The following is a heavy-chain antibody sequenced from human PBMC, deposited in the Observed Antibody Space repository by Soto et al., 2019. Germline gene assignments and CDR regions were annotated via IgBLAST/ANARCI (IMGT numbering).Heavy chain of an antibody. D-gene: IGHD3-3*01. CDR3: SRQNEWLKGMYV. Sequence: SETLSLTCTVSGGSISSSSFYWGWIRQPPGKGLEWIGTIYYIGSTYYNPSLKSRVTISVDTSKNQFSLKLSSVTAADTAVYYFSRQNEWLKGMYVWGQGTTVTVSS. J-gene: IGHJ6*02. CDR2: IYYIGST. V-gene: IGHV4-39*01. CDR1: GGSISSSSFY.